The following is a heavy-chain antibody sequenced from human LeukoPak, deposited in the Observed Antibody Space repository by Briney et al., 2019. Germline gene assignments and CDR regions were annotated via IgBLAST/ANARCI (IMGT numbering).Heavy chain of an antibody. CDR3: ARDYELYVPHY. J-gene: IGHJ4*02. Sequence: GGSLRLTCVASGFTFHDYGFSWVRPTPPKGLEWVSGINWNGERPGYAESGKGPFTISRDSAKNSLYQEMNGLRAEDTAFYYCARDYELYVPHYRGQGTLVTVSP. CDR2: INWNGERP. CDR1: GFTFHDYG. D-gene: IGHD3-16*01. V-gene: IGHV3-20*04.